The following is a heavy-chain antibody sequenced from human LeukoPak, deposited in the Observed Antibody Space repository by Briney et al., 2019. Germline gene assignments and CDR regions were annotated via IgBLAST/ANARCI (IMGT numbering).Heavy chain of an antibody. V-gene: IGHV4-59*01. CDR1: GGSISSYY. CDR2: IYYSGST. J-gene: IGHJ4*02. D-gene: IGHD6-19*01. Sequence: PSETLSLTCTVSGGSISSYYWSWIRQPPGKGLEWIGYIYYSGSTNYNPSLKSRVTISVDTSKNQFSLKLSSVTAADTAVYYCAGEPGTAVAVGDYWGQGTLVTVSS. CDR3: AGEPGTAVAVGDY.